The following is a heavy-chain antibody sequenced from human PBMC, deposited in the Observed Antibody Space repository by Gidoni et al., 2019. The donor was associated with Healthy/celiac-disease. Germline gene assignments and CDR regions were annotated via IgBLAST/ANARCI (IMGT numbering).Heavy chain of an antibody. D-gene: IGHD6-13*01. Sequence: EVQLVESGGGLVKPGGSLRLSCAASGFTLSSYSMHWVRQAPGKGLEWVSSISSSSNYIYYADSVKGRFTISRDNAKNSLYLQMNSLRAEDTAVYYCAREGIAAAGAFDYWGQGTLVTVSS. J-gene: IGHJ4*02. CDR1: GFTLSSYS. CDR2: ISSSSNYI. CDR3: AREGIAAAGAFDY. V-gene: IGHV3-21*01.